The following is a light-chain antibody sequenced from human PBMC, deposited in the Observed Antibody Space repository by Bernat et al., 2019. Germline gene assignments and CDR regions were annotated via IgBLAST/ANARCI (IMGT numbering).Light chain of an antibody. V-gene: IGKV3-20*01. CDR1: QSVSSNY. J-gene: IGKJ2*01. CDR3: QQYGSSMYT. CDR2: GVP. Sequence: EIVLTQSPGTLSLSPGERATLSCRANQSVSSNYLAWYQQKPGQAPRPLIYGVPSRATGIPDRFSGSGSGTDFTLTISRLEPEDFAVYYCQQYGSSMYTFGQGTKLDIK.